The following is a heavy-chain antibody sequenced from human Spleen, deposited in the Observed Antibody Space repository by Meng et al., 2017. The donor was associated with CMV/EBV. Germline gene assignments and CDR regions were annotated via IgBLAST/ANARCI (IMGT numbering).Heavy chain of an antibody. CDR1: IFVNHG. D-gene: IGHD1-26*01. Sequence: IFVNHGMTWVRQAPGQGLEWMGWIGAYYGKTNYAQKFQGRVTMTTDTSTITAYMELRNLRSDDTAVYYCARDRFPTSSGSFGAWFDPWGQGTLVTVSS. V-gene: IGHV1-18*01. J-gene: IGHJ5*02. CDR3: ARDRFPTSSGSFGAWFDP. CDR2: IGAYYGKT.